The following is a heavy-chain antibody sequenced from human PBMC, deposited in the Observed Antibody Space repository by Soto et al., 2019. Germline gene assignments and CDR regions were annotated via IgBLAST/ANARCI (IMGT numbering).Heavy chain of an antibody. CDR1: GVSFTSYW. J-gene: IGHJ4*02. CDR2: IYPGDSHS. Sequence: GQALKLSCRGSGVSFTSYWSGWVRQMPGKGLEWMGIIYPGDSHSIYNPSFQGQVTMSADKSISTAYLQWSSLKASDTAMYYCARVLTGRPFYWCQATLVIVS. D-gene: IGHD6-6*01. CDR3: ARVLTGRPFY. V-gene: IGHV5-51*01.